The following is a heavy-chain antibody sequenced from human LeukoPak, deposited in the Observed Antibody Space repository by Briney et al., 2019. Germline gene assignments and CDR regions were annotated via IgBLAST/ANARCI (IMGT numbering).Heavy chain of an antibody. Sequence: GSLRLSCAASGFTFSSYGMHWVRQAPGKGLEWVAFIRYDGSNKYYADSVKGRFTISRDNSKNTLYLQMNSLRAEDTAVYYCARGGHHGDYWYFDLWGRGTLVTVSS. CDR2: IRYDGSNK. J-gene: IGHJ2*01. V-gene: IGHV3-30*02. CDR3: ARGGHHGDYWYFDL. D-gene: IGHD4-17*01. CDR1: GFTFSSYG.